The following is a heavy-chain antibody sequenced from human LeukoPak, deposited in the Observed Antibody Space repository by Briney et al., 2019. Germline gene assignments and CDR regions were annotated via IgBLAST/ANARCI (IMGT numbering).Heavy chain of an antibody. CDR1: GFTFSSYA. Sequence: PGGSLRLSGAASGFTFSSYAMNWVRQAPGKGLEWVSTVSGSGGSTYYAGSVKGRFTISRDNSKSTLYLQMNSLRAEDTAVYYCAKSGYSNFFDYWGQGTLVTVS. V-gene: IGHV3-23*01. CDR2: VSGSGGST. CDR3: AKSGYSNFFDY. J-gene: IGHJ4*02. D-gene: IGHD4-11*01.